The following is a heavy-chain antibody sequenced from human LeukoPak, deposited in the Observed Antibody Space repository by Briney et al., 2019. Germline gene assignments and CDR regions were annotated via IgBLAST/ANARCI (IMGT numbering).Heavy chain of an antibody. CDR2: IIPILGIA. V-gene: IGHV1-69*04. Sequence: SVKVSCKASGGTFSSYAISWVRQAPGQGLEWMGRIIPILGIANYAQKFQGRVTITADKSTSTAYMELSSLRSEDTAVYYCARGRSGSYPIYYYYGMDIWGQGTTVTVSS. J-gene: IGHJ6*02. CDR3: ARGRSGSYPIYYYYGMDI. D-gene: IGHD3-10*01. CDR1: GGTFSSYA.